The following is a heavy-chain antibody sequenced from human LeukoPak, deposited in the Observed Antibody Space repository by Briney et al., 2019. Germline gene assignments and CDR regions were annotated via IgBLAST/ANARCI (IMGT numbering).Heavy chain of an antibody. CDR2: INHSGST. J-gene: IGHJ4*02. CDR1: GGSFSGYY. Sequence: KSSETLSLTCAVYGGSFSGYYWSWIRQPPGKGLEWIGEINHSGSTNYNPSLKSRVTISVDTSKNQFSLKLSSVTAADTAVYYCARTQRAGYDFWSGYQAHDYWGQGTLVTVSS. V-gene: IGHV4-34*01. D-gene: IGHD3-3*01. CDR3: ARTQRAGYDFWSGYQAHDY.